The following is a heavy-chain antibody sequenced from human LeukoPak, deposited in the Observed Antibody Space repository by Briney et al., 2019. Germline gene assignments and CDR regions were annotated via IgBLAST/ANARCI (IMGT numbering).Heavy chain of an antibody. CDR1: GYTFTGYY. CDR3: ATDLAAATPYYYYGMDV. V-gene: IGHV1-2*02. Sequence: ASVKVSCKASGYTFTGYYMHWVRQAPGQGLEWMGWINPNSGGTNYAQKFQGRVTMTRDTSIGTAYMELSRLRSDDTAVYYCATDLAAATPYYYYGMDVWGQGTTVTVSS. CDR2: INPNSGGT. J-gene: IGHJ6*02. D-gene: IGHD2-2*01.